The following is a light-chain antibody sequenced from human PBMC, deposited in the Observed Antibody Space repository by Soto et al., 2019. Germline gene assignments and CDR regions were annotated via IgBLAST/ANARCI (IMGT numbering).Light chain of an antibody. J-gene: IGKJ2*01. CDR3: QHYGNS. Sequence: EIVLTQSPGTLSLSPGERATLSCRASQSLSSTYLAWYQQKPGQAPRLLIYGASNRATGIPDRFSVSGSGTDFTLTISRLEPEDCAVYHCQHYGNSFGQGTKLEI. CDR1: QSLSSTY. V-gene: IGKV3-20*01. CDR2: GAS.